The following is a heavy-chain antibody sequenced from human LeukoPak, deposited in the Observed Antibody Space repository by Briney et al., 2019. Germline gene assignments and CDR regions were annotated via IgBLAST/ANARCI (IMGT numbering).Heavy chain of an antibody. V-gene: IGHV1-46*01. CDR1: GYTFTSYY. Sequence: ASVKVSCKASGYTFTSYYMHWVRQAPGQGLEWMGIINPSGGSTSCAQKFQGRVTMTRDTSTSTVYMELSSLRSEDTAVYYCARDSAVVTAMPRYFDYWGQGTLVTVSS. CDR3: ARDSAVVTAMPRYFDY. CDR2: INPSGGST. D-gene: IGHD2-21*02. J-gene: IGHJ4*02.